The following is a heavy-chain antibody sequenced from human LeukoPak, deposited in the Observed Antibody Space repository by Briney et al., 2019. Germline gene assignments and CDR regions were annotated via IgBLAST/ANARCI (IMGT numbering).Heavy chain of an antibody. CDR2: IYYSGNT. J-gene: IGHJ4*02. V-gene: IGHV4-31*03. CDR3: ARARWLAVLYFDY. Sequence: SETLSLTCTVSGGSISSDGYYWRWIRQLPGKGLEWIGYIYYSGNTYYNPSLESRVTISVDTSKNQFSLKLSSVTAADTAVYYCARARWLAVLYFDYWGQGTLVTVSS. CDR1: GGSISSDGYY. D-gene: IGHD5-24*01.